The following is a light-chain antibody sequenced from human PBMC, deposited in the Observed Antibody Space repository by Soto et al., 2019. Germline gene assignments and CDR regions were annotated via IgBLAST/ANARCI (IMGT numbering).Light chain of an antibody. Sequence: QSVLTQPASVSGSPGQSITISCTRTSSDVGGYNYVSWYQQHPGRAPKLMIYDVSNRPSGVSNRFSGSKSGNTASLTISGLQAEDEADYYCSSYTSSSTLYVFGAGTKVTV. CDR1: SSDVGGYNY. CDR2: DVS. J-gene: IGLJ1*01. V-gene: IGLV2-14*01. CDR3: SSYTSSSTLYV.